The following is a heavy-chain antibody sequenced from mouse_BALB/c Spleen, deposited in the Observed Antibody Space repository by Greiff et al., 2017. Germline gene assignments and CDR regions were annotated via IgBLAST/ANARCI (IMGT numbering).Heavy chain of an antibody. J-gene: IGHJ1*01. V-gene: IGHV5-6-5*01. D-gene: IGHD1-1*01. Sequence: EVKLVESGGGLVKPGGSLKLSCAASGFTFSSYAMSWVRQTPEKRLEWVASISSGGSTYYPDSVKGRFTISRDNARNILYLQMSSLRSEDTAMYYCARGRGYGRSYWYFDVWGAGTTVTVSS. CDR3: ARGRGYGRSYWYFDV. CDR2: ISSGGST. CDR1: GFTFSSYA.